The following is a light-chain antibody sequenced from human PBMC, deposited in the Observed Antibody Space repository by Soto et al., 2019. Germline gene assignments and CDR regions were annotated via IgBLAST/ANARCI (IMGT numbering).Light chain of an antibody. V-gene: IGLV2-14*01. CDR2: DVS. J-gene: IGLJ1*01. CDR1: SSDVGGYNY. CDR3: SSYTSTSTRV. Sequence: QSALTQPASVSGSPGQSITISCTGTSSDVGGYNYVSWYQQHPGKAPKLMIYDVSNRPSGVSNRFSGSKSGNTASLTISGLQADDEADHYCSSYTSTSTRVFGTGTKVTVL.